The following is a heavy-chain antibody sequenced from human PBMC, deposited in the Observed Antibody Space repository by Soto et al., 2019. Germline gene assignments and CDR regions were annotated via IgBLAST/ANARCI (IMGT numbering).Heavy chain of an antibody. V-gene: IGHV1-18*01. CDR3: AMVDVYVTPSPQDV. CDR1: GYSFTRYG. Sequence: GPSVKVSCKASGYSFTRYGIAWARQAPGQGLEWMGWINTYNGNTNYAQNLQGRVTLTTDTSTSTAYMELTSLRSNDTAIYYCAMVDVYVTPSPQDVWGQGTTVNVSS. J-gene: IGHJ6*02. D-gene: IGHD3-16*01. CDR2: INTYNGNT.